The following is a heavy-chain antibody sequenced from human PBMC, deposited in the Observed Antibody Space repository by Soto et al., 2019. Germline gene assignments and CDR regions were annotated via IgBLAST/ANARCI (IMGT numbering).Heavy chain of an antibody. J-gene: IGHJ4*02. CDR3: ARTRVANDYGDLFDY. Sequence: QVQLQESGPGLVKPSETLSLTCTVSGGSISSYYWSWIRQPPGKGLEWIGYIYYSGSTNYNPSLKSRVTISVDTSKNQFSLKLSSVTAADTAVYYCARTRVANDYGDLFDYWGQGTLVTVSS. CDR2: IYYSGST. D-gene: IGHD4-17*01. CDR1: GGSISSYY. V-gene: IGHV4-59*01.